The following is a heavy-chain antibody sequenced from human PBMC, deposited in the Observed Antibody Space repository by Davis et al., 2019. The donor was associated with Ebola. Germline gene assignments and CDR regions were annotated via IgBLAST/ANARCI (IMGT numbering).Heavy chain of an antibody. D-gene: IGHD3-10*01. Sequence: SEPLSLTCAVYGGSFSGYYWSWIRQPPGKGLEWIGEINHSGSTNYNPSLKSRVTISVDTSKNQFSLKLSSVTAADTAVYYGARGLGDMDVWGQGTTVTVSS. CDR2: INHSGST. J-gene: IGHJ6*02. CDR3: ARGLGDMDV. CDR1: GGSFSGYY. V-gene: IGHV4-34*01.